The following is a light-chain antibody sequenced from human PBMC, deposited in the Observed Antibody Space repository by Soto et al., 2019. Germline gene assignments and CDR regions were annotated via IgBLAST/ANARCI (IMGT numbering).Light chain of an antibody. Sequence: EIVMTQSPATLPVSPGERAALSCRASQSVTSNLAWYQQKPGQAPRLLIYGASTRATGIPARFSGSGSGTDFTLTISNLEPEDFAVYYCQQRSDWPWTFGQGTKVAI. CDR2: GAS. CDR1: QSVTSN. J-gene: IGKJ1*01. V-gene: IGKV3-15*01. CDR3: QQRSDWPWT.